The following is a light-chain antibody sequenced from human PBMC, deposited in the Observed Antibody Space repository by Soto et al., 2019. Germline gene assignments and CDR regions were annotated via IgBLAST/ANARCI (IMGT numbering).Light chain of an antibody. CDR1: QSVSSY. CDR3: QQRSNWPPFLLT. J-gene: IGKJ4*01. CDR2: DAS. Sequence: EIVLTQSPATLSLSPGERATLSCRASQSVSSYLAWYQQKPGQAPRLLIYDASNRATGIPARFSGSGSGTDFTLTISSLEPEDFAVYYCQQRSNWPPFLLTFGRGTKVEIK. V-gene: IGKV3-11*01.